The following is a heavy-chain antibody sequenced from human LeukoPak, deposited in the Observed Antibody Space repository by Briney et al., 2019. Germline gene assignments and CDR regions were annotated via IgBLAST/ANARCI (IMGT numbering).Heavy chain of an antibody. CDR1: GGSFSGYY. V-gene: IGHV4-34*01. CDR3: ARGLGVLRYFDWLFNFDY. J-gene: IGHJ4*02. D-gene: IGHD3-9*01. CDR2: INRSGST. Sequence: PSETLSLTCAVYGGSFSGYYWSWIRQPPGKGLEWIGEINRSGSTNYNPSLKSRVTISVDTSKNQFSLKLSSVTAADTAVYYCARGLGVLRYFDWLFNFDYWGQGTLVTVSS.